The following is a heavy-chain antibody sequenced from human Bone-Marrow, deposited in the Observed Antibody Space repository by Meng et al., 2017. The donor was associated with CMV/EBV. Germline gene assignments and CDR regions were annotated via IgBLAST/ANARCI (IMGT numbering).Heavy chain of an antibody. D-gene: IGHD4-23*01. J-gene: IGHJ4*02. V-gene: IGHV1-18*01. Sequence: ASVKVSCKASGYTFTSYGISWVRQAPGQGLEWMGWISAYNGNTNYAQKLQGRVTMTTDTSTNTAYMDLRSLRSDDTAVYYCVRDLGSTPAIFFDYWGQGTTVTVSS. CDR3: VRDLGSTPAIFFDY. CDR2: ISAYNGNT. CDR1: GYTFTSYG.